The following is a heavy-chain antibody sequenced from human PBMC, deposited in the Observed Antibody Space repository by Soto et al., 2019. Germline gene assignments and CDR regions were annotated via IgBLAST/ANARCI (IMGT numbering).Heavy chain of an antibody. CDR2: IIPIFGTA. J-gene: IGHJ6*02. CDR1: GGTFSSYA. V-gene: IGHV1-69*06. CDR3: ARGNSGSYFLDYYYGMDV. D-gene: IGHD1-26*01. Sequence: SVKVSCKASGGTFSSYAISWVRQAPGQGLEWMGGIIPIFGTANYAQKFQGRVTITADKSTSTAYMELSSLRSEDTAVYYCARGNSGSYFLDYYYGMDVWGQGTTVTVSS.